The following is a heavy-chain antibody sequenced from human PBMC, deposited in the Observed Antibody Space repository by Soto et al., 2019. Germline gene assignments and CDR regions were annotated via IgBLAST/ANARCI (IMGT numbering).Heavy chain of an antibody. V-gene: IGHV3-21*01. Sequence: EVQLVESGGGLVKPGGSLRLSCAASGFTFSSYSMNWVRQAPGKGPEWVSFISSSSSYIYYADSVKGRFTISRDNAKNSLYLQMNRLRVEDTAVYYCARGRGSYPNYFDYWGQGTLVTVSS. D-gene: IGHD1-26*01. CDR1: GFTFSSYS. J-gene: IGHJ4*02. CDR3: ARGRGSYPNYFDY. CDR2: ISSSSSYI.